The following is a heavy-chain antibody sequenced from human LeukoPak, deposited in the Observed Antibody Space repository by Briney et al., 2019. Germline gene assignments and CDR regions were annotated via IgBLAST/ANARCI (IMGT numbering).Heavy chain of an antibody. CDR3: ARADFWSAQSTNGMDV. J-gene: IGHJ6*02. D-gene: IGHD3-3*01. Sequence: SETLSLTCTVSGGSISSYYWSWIRQPPGRGLEWLGYIYYSGSTNYNPSLKSRVTISVDTSKNQFSLKLSSVTAADTAVYYCARADFWSAQSTNGMDVWGQGTTVTVSS. V-gene: IGHV4-59*01. CDR1: GGSISSYY. CDR2: IYYSGST.